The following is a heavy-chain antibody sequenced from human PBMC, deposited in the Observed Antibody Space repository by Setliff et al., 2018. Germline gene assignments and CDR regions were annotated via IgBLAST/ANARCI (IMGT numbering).Heavy chain of an antibody. D-gene: IGHD2-21*02. V-gene: IGHV3-7*01. J-gene: IGHJ3*01. CDR3: ARAGLPYAADV. CDR2: IKGDGSEK. CDR1: GFTFSTYW. Sequence: GESLTISCAASGFTFSTYWMTWIRQAPGKGLGWVANIKGDGSEKYYVDSVEGRFAISRDNAKNSLYLQMNSLRAEDTAVYYCARAGLPYAADVWGQGTKVTVSS.